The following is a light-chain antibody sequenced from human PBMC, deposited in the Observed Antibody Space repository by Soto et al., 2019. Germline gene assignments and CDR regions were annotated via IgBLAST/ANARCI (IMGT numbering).Light chain of an antibody. J-gene: IGLJ1*01. CDR1: SSSIGAGYD. CDR2: GNT. V-gene: IGLV1-40*01. CDR3: QSFDSSLSGHYV. Sequence: QAVVTQPPSVSGAPGQRVTISCTGSSSSIGAGYDVHWYQQLPGTAPKVLIYGNTNRPSGVPDRFSGSKSGTSASLAITGLQAEDEAEYYCQSFDSSLSGHYVFGTGTKLTVL.